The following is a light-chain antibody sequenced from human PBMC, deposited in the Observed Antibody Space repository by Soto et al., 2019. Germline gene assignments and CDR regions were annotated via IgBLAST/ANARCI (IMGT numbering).Light chain of an antibody. CDR2: DAS. J-gene: IGKJ1*01. CDR3: QQYNSYPWT. V-gene: IGKV1-5*01. CDR1: QSISSW. Sequence: VGDRVTITCRASQSISSWLAWYQQKPGKAPKLLIYDASSLESGVPSRFSGSGSGTEFTLTISSLQPDDFATYYCQQYNSYPWTCGQGTKVDIK.